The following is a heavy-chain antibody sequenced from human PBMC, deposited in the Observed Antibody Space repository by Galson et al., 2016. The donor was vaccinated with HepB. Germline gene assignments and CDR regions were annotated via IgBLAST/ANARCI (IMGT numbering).Heavy chain of an antibody. CDR2: ISWSSGSI. CDR1: GFTFDGYA. D-gene: IGHD2-2*01. V-gene: IGHV3-9*01. J-gene: IGHJ4*02. Sequence: SLRLSCAASGFTFDGYAMHWVRQAPGKGLEWVSGISWSSGSIGYADSVKGRFTISRDNAKNSLYLQMNSLRAEDTALYYCAKDKQLLWSGGIDYWGQGTLVTVSS. CDR3: AKDKQLLWSGGIDY.